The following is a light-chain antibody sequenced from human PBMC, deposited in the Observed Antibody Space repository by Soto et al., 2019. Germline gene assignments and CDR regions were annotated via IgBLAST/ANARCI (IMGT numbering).Light chain of an antibody. CDR3: QQYNTYST. CDR1: QNVNNW. Sequence: DIQMTQFPSALSASVGDRVTITCRASQNVNNWLAWYQHKPGKAPHLLIYDASVLETGVPSRFSGSGSGTEFTLAISGLQSDDFATYYCQQYNTYSTFGQGTRLEIK. J-gene: IGKJ5*01. V-gene: IGKV1-5*01. CDR2: DAS.